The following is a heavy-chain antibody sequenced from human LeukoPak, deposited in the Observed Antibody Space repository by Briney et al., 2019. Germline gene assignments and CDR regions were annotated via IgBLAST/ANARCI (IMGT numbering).Heavy chain of an antibody. CDR2: ISSSSSYI. Sequence: TGGSLRLSCAASGFTFSSYSMNWVRQAPGKGLEWVSSISSSSSYIYYADSVKGRFTISRDNAKNSLYLQMNSLRAEDTAVYYCARDKHGGMLFDIWGQGTMVTVSS. J-gene: IGHJ3*02. D-gene: IGHD1-26*01. V-gene: IGHV3-21*01. CDR1: GFTFSSYS. CDR3: ARDKHGGMLFDI.